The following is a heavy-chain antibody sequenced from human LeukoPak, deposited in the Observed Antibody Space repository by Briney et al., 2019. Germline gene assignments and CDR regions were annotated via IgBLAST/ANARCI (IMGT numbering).Heavy chain of an antibody. J-gene: IGHJ6*03. V-gene: IGHV3-21*01. D-gene: IGHD1-26*01. CDR2: ISSRSTYI. Sequence: GGSLRLSCAASGFTFDTYSMDWVRQAPGKGLEWVSSISSRSTYIYYADSVKGRFTISRDNANNSLHLQMNSLRAEDTAVYYCARDKSGSYDRYMDVWGTGTTVTISS. CDR1: GFTFDTYS. CDR3: ARDKSGSYDRYMDV.